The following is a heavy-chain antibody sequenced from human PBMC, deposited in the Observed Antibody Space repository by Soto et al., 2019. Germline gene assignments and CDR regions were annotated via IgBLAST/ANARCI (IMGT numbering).Heavy chain of an antibody. Sequence: QVQLVESGGGVVQPGRSLRLSCAASGFTFSMYVMHWVRQAPGKGLEWVAVMAYDGNREYYGDSVKGRFFVSSDNSKNTHYLQMNSLRPEDTAVYYCARVGGSFYGSWDSWGQGALVTVSS. CDR1: GFTFSMYV. CDR2: MAYDGNRE. D-gene: IGHD1-26*01. V-gene: IGHV3-30-3*01. CDR3: ARVGGSFYGSWDS. J-gene: IGHJ4*02.